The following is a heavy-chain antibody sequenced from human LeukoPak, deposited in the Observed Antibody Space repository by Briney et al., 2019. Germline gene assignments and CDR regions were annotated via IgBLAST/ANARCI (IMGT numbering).Heavy chain of an antibody. CDR3: AKGLSGREPVDY. J-gene: IGHJ4*02. D-gene: IGHD1-26*01. V-gene: IGHV3-23*01. Sequence: GGSLRVSSAASGFTFSSYAMSWVREAPGKGLEWVSGISGSGGSTYFADSVQGRFTISRDNSKNTLYLQMNSLRAEDTAVYYCAKGLSGREPVDYWGQGTLVTVSS. CDR2: ISGSGGST. CDR1: GFTFSSYA.